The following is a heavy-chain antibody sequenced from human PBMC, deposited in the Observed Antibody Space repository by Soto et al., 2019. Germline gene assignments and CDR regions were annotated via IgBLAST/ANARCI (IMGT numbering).Heavy chain of an antibody. CDR1: GFTFSSYG. J-gene: IGHJ4*02. CDR2: ISYDGSNK. CDR3: ATPGTSLDTASYFDY. D-gene: IGHD5-18*01. Sequence: LRLSCAASGFTFSSYGMHWVRQAPGKGLEWVAVISYDGSNKYYADSVKGRFTISRDNFKNTLYLQMNSLRAEDTAVYYCATPGTSLDTASYFDYWGQGTLVTVSS. V-gene: IGHV3-30*03.